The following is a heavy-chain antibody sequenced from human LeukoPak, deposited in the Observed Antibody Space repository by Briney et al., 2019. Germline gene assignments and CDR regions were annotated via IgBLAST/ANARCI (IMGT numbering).Heavy chain of an antibody. CDR3: AKGRSGSYHPDWDY. J-gene: IGHJ4*02. Sequence: GGSLRLSCAASGFTFSSYAMSWVRQAPGKGLEWVSAISGSGGSTYYADSVKGRFTISRDNSKNTLYLQMNSLRAEDTAVYYCAKGRSGSYHPDWDYWGQGTLVTVSS. CDR1: GFTFSSYA. D-gene: IGHD3-10*01. CDR2: ISGSGGST. V-gene: IGHV3-23*01.